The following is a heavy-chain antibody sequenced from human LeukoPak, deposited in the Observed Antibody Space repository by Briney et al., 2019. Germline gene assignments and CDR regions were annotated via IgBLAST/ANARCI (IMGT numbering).Heavy chain of an antibody. J-gene: IGHJ4*02. CDR1: GFTFSSNV. Sequence: GGSLRLSCAASGFTFSSNVMIWVRQAPGKGLEWVSSIPASGGTTYYADSVKGRFTISRDNAKNSLYLQMNSLRAEDTAVYYCARVSLYGSGTQGFDYWGQGTLVTVSS. D-gene: IGHD3-10*01. CDR2: IPASGGTT. V-gene: IGHV3-21*01. CDR3: ARVSLYGSGTQGFDY.